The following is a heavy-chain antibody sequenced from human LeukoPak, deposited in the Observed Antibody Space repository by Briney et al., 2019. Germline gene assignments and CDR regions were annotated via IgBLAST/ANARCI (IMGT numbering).Heavy chain of an antibody. J-gene: IGHJ5*02. V-gene: IGHV1-8*01. Sequence: ASVTVSFTSSVYTFITYGYNWVRQAPAQGPEWVGWINPNNGNASYVKVFQRKYNQTRNTSTSTFYKEISRFESDYTAIYYCVRAPRGDRDPFIGMQSGNLFSPWGEGTPVTLPS. CDR2: INPNNGNA. CDR3: VRAPRGDRDPFIGMQSGNLFSP. D-gene: IGHD3-10*01. CDR1: VYTFITYG.